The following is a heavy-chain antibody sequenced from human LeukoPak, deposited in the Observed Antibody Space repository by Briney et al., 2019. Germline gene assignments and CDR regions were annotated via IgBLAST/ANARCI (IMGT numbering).Heavy chain of an antibody. CDR3: AKAAAAPGFDF. V-gene: IGHV4-39*01. D-gene: IGHD6-13*01. CDR1: GGSTSGGNYY. CDR2: ISSSGNT. J-gene: IGHJ4*02. Sequence: PSETLSLTCIVSGGSTSGGNYYWGWIRQPPGKGLEWIGGISSSGNTYYNPSLKSRITISIDNSKNTIYLQMNSLRAEDTALYYCAKAAAAPGFDFWGQGTLVTVSS.